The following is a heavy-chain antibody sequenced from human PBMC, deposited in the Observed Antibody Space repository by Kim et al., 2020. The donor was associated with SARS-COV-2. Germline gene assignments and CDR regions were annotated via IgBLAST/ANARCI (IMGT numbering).Heavy chain of an antibody. CDR3: ARRGDYFDY. CDR2: GNT. J-gene: IGHJ4*02. V-gene: IGHV1-18*01. Sequence: GNTNYAQKLQGRVTMTTDTSTSTAYMELRSLRSDDTAVYYCARRGDYFDYWGQGTLVTVSS.